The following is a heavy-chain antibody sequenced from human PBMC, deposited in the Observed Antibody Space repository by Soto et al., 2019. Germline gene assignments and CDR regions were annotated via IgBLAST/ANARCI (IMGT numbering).Heavy chain of an antibody. J-gene: IGHJ5*02. Sequence: EVQLLESGGGLVQPGGSLRLSCAASGFTFSSYAMSWVRQAPGKGLEWVSAISGSGGSTYYADSVKGRSTISRDNSKNSVYLQMNSLRAEDTSVYYCANGVKKVWTQCYWCDLWGRGSLVTVFS. CDR1: GFTFSSYA. V-gene: IGHV3-23*01. CDR2: ISGSGGST. D-gene: IGHD2-8*01. CDR3: ANGVKKVWTQCYWCDL.